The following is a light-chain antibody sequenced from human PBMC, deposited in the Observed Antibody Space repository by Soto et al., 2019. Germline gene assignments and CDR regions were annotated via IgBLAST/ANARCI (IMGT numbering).Light chain of an antibody. CDR1: ENVRTF. Sequence: EIVLTQSPATLSLSPGERATLSCRASENVRTFVDWYQQKPGQAPRLLIYGASNRATGIPARFSGSGSGTDFTLTISSLQSEDFAVYYCQQYHNWPAFGQGTKVDIK. J-gene: IGKJ1*01. CDR2: GAS. CDR3: QQYHNWPA. V-gene: IGKV3-11*01.